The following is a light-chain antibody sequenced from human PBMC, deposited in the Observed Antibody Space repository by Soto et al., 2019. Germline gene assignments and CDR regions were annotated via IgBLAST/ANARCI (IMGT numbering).Light chain of an antibody. CDR3: QQSYSTPRT. V-gene: IGKV1-39*01. CDR2: AAF. Sequence: DIQMTQSPSSLSASVGDRVTITCRASQSISNYLNWYQQKPGKAPNLLIYAAFSLHSAVPSRFSGSGSGTDFTLTISSLQPADFETYDCQQSYSTPRTFGQGTKVDI. J-gene: IGKJ1*01. CDR1: QSISNY.